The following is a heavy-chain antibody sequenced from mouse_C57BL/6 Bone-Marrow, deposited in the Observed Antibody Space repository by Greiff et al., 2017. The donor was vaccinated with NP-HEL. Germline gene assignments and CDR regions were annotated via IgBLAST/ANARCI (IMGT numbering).Heavy chain of an antibody. Sequence: VQLQQSGAELARPGASVKMSCQASGYTFTSYTMHWVKQRPGQGLEWIGYINPSSGYTKYNQKFKDKATLTADKSSSTAYMQLSSLTSEDSAVYYCARWDPVVATGAMDYWGQGTSVTVSS. J-gene: IGHJ4*01. D-gene: IGHD1-1*01. CDR3: ARWDPVVATGAMDY. CDR1: GYTFTSYT. V-gene: IGHV1-4*01. CDR2: INPSSGYT.